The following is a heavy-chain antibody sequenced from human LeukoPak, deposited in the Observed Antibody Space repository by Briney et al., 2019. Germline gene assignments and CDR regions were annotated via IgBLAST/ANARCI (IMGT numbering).Heavy chain of an antibody. Sequence: KPSETLSLTCTVSGGSISSSSYYWGWIRQPPGKGLEWIGSIYYSGSTYYNPSLKSRVTISVDTSKNQFSLKLSSVTAADTAVYYCARDSGSYGSFDYWGQGTLVTVSS. J-gene: IGHJ4*02. V-gene: IGHV4-39*07. CDR1: GGSISSSSYY. CDR2: IYYSGST. CDR3: ARDSGSYGSFDY. D-gene: IGHD1-26*01.